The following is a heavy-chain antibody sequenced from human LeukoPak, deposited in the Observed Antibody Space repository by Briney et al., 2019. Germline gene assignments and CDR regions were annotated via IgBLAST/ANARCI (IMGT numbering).Heavy chain of an antibody. CDR3: TTNYSSTTSYDQGNLHYYYYMDV. CDR2: IRSNAYGGTT. V-gene: IGHV3-49*03. Sequence: GGSLRLSCTASGFTFGDYAMSWFRQAPGKGLEWVGFIRSNAYGGTTEYAASAKGRFTISRDDSKSIAYLQMNSLETEDTAAFYYTTNYSSTTSYDQGNLHYYYYMDVWGKGTTVTVSS. J-gene: IGHJ6*03. CDR1: GFTFGDYA. D-gene: IGHD2-2*01.